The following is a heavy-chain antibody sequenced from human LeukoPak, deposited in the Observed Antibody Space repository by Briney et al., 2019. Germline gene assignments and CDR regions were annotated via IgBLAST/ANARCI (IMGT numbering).Heavy chain of an antibody. V-gene: IGHV4-39*07. Sequence: SETLSLTCTVSSGSISTSNYYWGWVRQPPGKALEWIGNIFYSGSTYYSPSLKSRVTISVDTSKNQFSLKLSSVTAADTAVYYCARVFGAGGDAFDIWGQGTMVTVSS. CDR2: IFYSGST. CDR1: SGSISTSNYY. D-gene: IGHD3-16*01. J-gene: IGHJ3*02. CDR3: ARVFGAGGDAFDI.